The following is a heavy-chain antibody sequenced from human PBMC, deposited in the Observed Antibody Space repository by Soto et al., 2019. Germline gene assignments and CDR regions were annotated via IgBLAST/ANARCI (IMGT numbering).Heavy chain of an antibody. CDR2: IYPGDSDT. J-gene: IGHJ3*02. Sequence: GESLKISCKGSGYSFSTYWLAWVRQMPGKGLEYMGIIYPGDSDTRYSPSFQGQVTISADKSINTAYLQWSSLKASDIGMYYCARARVATPRLEDPFDIWGQGTMVTVSS. CDR3: ARARVATPRLEDPFDI. V-gene: IGHV5-51*01. CDR1: GYSFSTYW. D-gene: IGHD5-12*01.